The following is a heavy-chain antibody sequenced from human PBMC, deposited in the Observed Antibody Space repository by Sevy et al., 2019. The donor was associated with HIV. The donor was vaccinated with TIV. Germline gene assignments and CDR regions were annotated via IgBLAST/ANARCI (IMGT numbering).Heavy chain of an antibody. CDR1: GGTFSSYA. D-gene: IGHD2-2*02. Sequence: ASVKVSCKASGGTFSSYAISWVRQAPGQGLEWMGGIIPIFGTANYAQKFQGRVTITADESTSTAYMELSSLRSEDTAVYYCAQYGSSTSCYTGVTGGFDYWGQGTLVTVSS. CDR3: AQYGSSTSCYTGVTGGFDY. V-gene: IGHV1-69*13. CDR2: IIPIFGTA. J-gene: IGHJ4*02.